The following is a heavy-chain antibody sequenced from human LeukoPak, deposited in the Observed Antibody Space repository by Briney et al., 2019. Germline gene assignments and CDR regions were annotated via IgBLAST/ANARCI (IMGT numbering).Heavy chain of an antibody. J-gene: IGHJ4*02. CDR1: VXTFSSYS. Sequence: GGSLRLSCAASVXTFSSYSMNWVRQAPGKGLEGFSSFSSSSSYIYYADFVKGRFTISRDNAKNSLYLQMNSLRAEDTAVYYCARDYGDEGYFDYWGQGTLVTVSS. CDR3: ARDYGDEGYFDY. CDR2: FSSSSSYI. D-gene: IGHD4-17*01. V-gene: IGHV3-21*01.